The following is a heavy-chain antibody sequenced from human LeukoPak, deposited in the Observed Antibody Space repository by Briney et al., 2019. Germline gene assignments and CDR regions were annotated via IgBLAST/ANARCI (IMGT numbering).Heavy chain of an antibody. J-gene: IGHJ4*02. Sequence: TGGSLRLSCAASGFTFSSYEMNWVRQAPGKGLEWVGFIRSKIYGGTPEYAASVKGRFTISRDDSQGIAYLQMNSLITEDTAVYYCAKDPRDHSYGWSWRYFDYWGQGTLVTVSS. CDR1: GFTFSSYE. V-gene: IGHV3-49*04. D-gene: IGHD5-18*01. CDR3: AKDPRDHSYGWSWRYFDY. CDR2: IRSKIYGGTP.